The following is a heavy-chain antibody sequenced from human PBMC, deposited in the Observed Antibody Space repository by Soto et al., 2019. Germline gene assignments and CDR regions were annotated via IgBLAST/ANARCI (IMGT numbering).Heavy chain of an antibody. V-gene: IGHV3-23*01. J-gene: IGHJ4*02. D-gene: IGHD4-17*01. Sequence: GGSLRLSCAASGFTFSSSAMSWVRQAPGKGLEWVSAISGSGGSTYYADSVKGRFTISRDNSKNTLYLQMNSLRAEDTAVYYCAKQDYGDFSRAYFDYWGQGTLVTVSS. CDR1: GFTFSSSA. CDR3: AKQDYGDFSRAYFDY. CDR2: ISGSGGST.